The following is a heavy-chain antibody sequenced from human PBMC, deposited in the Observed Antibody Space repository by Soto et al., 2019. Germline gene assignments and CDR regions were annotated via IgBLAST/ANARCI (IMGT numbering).Heavy chain of an antibody. D-gene: IGHD5-12*01. Sequence: EVQLLESGGGLVQPGGSLRLSCAASGFTFSSYAMSWVRQAPGKGLEWVSAISGSGGSTYYADSVKGRFTISRDNSKNTLYLQMNSLRAEDTAVYYCPKANSGYDWGPYDYCGQGTLVTVSS. CDR3: PKANSGYDWGPYDY. V-gene: IGHV3-23*01. CDR2: ISGSGGST. CDR1: GFTFSSYA. J-gene: IGHJ4*02.